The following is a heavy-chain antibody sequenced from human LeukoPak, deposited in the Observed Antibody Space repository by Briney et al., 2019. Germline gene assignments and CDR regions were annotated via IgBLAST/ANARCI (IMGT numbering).Heavy chain of an antibody. CDR3: ARRYFDS. CDR2: IKQDGSAK. Sequence: GGSLRLSCAASRFTLSTYWMSWVRQAPGKGLEWVANIKQDGSAKYYVDSVKGRFTISRDNAKNSLYLQMNSLRAEDTAVYYCARRYFDSWGQGTLVTVSS. V-gene: IGHV3-7*03. J-gene: IGHJ4*02. CDR1: RFTLSTYW.